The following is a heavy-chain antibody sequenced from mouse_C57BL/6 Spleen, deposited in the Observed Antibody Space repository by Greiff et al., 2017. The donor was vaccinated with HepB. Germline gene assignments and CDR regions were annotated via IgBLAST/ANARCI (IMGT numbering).Heavy chain of an antibody. CDR2: IDPSDSET. J-gene: IGHJ2*01. CDR1: GYTFTSYW. Sequence: QVQLQQPGAELVRPGSSVKLSCKASGYTFTSYWMHWVKQRPIQGLEWIGNIDPSDSETHYNQKFKDKATLTVDKSSSTAYMQLSSLTSEDSAVYYCAIYYYGSKGYFDYWGQGTTLTVSS. CDR3: AIYYYGSKGYFDY. V-gene: IGHV1-52*01. D-gene: IGHD1-1*01.